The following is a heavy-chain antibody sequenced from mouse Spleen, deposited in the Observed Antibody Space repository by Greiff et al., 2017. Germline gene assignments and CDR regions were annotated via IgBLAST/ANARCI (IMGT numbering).Heavy chain of an antibody. V-gene: IGHV5-17*01. CDR2: ISSGSSTI. D-gene: IGHD4-1*01. CDR1: GFIFSDYG. Sequence: EVMLVESGGGLVKPGGSLKLSCAASGFIFSDYGMHWVRQAPEKGLEWVAYISSGSSTIYYADTVKGRFTISRDNAKNTLFLQMTSLRSEDTAMYYCARLGPNYYYAMDYWGQGTSVTVSS. CDR3: ARLGPNYYYAMDY. J-gene: IGHJ4*01.